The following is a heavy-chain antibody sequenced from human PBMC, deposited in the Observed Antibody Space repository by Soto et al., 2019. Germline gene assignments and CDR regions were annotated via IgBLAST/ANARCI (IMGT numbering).Heavy chain of an antibody. Sequence: QVQLVQSGAEVKKPGSSVKVSCKASGGTFSSYVISWVRQAPGQGLEWMGGIIPILDTASYAQKFQGRVTITADESTNTAYMELISLRSEDTAVYYCARGGPGRVGNWFDPWGQGTLVSVSS. CDR1: GGTFSSYV. V-gene: IGHV1-69*01. D-gene: IGHD3-10*01. J-gene: IGHJ5*02. CDR2: IIPILDTA. CDR3: ARGGPGRVGNWFDP.